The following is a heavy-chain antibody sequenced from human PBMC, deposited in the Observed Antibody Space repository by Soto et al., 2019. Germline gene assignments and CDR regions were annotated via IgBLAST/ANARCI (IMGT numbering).Heavy chain of an antibody. Sequence: KPSDTLSLTCTVSGGSVTNSSYYWGWIRQSPGKGLEWIGSVYYRGRSYSKSSVKSRVTISVDTSKNRFSLSLNSVTASDTAVYFCVSQRTTVPTQAYFDYWGPGALVTVSS. CDR1: GGSVTNSSYY. CDR2: VYYRGRS. CDR3: VSQRTTVPTQAYFDY. J-gene: IGHJ4*02. V-gene: IGHV4-39*01. D-gene: IGHD4-17*01.